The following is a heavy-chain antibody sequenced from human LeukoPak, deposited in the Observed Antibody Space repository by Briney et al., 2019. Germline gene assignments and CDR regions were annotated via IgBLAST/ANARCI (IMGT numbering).Heavy chain of an antibody. V-gene: IGHV3-23*01. CDR3: AKDPPDYGDYGWYFDL. CDR1: GFTFSSYA. Sequence: GSLRLSCAASGFTFSSYAMSWVRQAPGKGLEWVSAISGSGGSTYYADSVKGRFTISRDNSKNTLYLQMNSLRAEDTAVYYCAKDPPDYGDYGWYFDLWGRGTLVTVSS. D-gene: IGHD4-17*01. CDR2: ISGSGGST. J-gene: IGHJ2*01.